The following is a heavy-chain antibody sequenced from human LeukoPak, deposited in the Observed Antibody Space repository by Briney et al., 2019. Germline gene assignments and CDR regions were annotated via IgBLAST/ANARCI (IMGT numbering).Heavy chain of an antibody. D-gene: IGHD2-21*02. Sequence: PSETLSLTCIVSGVSITNSNYLWGWIRQSPGKGLEWIGNVYYGGTTYYNPSLKSRGTMSVDTSKRQFSLKLSSVTVADTALYYCARHLYLAKNCWVDHWGQGTLVSVSS. J-gene: IGHJ4*02. CDR3: ARHLYLAKNCWVDH. CDR1: GVSITNSNYL. CDR2: VYYGGTT. V-gene: IGHV4-39*01.